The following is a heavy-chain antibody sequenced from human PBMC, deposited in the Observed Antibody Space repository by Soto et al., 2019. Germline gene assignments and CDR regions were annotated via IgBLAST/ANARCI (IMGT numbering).Heavy chain of an antibody. Sequence: EVQLVESGGGLVQPGGSLRLSCAASGFTFSSYWMHWVRQAPGKGLVWVSRINSDGSSTSYADSVKGRLTISRDNAKNTLYLQMNSLRAEDTAVYYCARGSGSYAVYYYYGMDVWGQGTTVTVSS. CDR3: ARGSGSYAVYYYYGMDV. CDR1: GFTFSSYW. CDR2: INSDGSST. J-gene: IGHJ6*02. D-gene: IGHD3-10*01. V-gene: IGHV3-74*01.